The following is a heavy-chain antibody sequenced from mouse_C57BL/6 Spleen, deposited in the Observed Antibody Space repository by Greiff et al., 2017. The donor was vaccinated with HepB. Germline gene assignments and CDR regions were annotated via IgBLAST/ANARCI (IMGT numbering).Heavy chain of an antibody. CDR3: ARCYYGSSRYFDV. CDR2: IYPGDGDT. CDR1: GYAFSSYW. D-gene: IGHD1-1*01. Sequence: QVQLKESGAELVKPGASVKISCKASGYAFSSYWMNWVKQRPGKGLEWIGQIYPGDGDTNYNGKFKGKATLTADKSSSTAYMQLSSLTSEDSAVYFCARCYYGSSRYFDVWGTGTTVTVSS. V-gene: IGHV1-80*01. J-gene: IGHJ1*03.